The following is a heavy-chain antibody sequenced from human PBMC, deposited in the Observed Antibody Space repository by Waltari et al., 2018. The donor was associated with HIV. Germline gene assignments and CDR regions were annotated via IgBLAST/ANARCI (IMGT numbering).Heavy chain of an antibody. D-gene: IGHD4-17*01. CDR2: ISSGSSFI. Sequence: EVQLVASGGGLVKPGGSLRLPCAGSGFTFSSFSMNWVRQAPGKGLEWVASISSGSSFIDYADSVKGRFTISRDNAKNSLYLQMKSLRVEDTALYYCARALTNFGGFWGQGTLVTVSS. CDR1: GFTFSSFS. CDR3: ARALTNFGGF. V-gene: IGHV3-21*01. J-gene: IGHJ4*02.